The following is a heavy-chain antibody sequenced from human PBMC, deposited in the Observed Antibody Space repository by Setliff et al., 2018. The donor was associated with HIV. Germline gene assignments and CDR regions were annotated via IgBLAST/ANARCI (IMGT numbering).Heavy chain of an antibody. CDR2: ISGDNGDT. CDR3: ARDPRISNSFDL. V-gene: IGHV1-3*01. CDR1: GYTFTTYD. Sequence: ASVKVSCKASGYTFTTYDITWVRQAPGQRLEWMGWISGDNGDTKYSQKFQGRVTITRDTSASTAYMEVSRLRSEDTAVYYCARDPRISNSFDLWGQGTMVTVSS. J-gene: IGHJ3*01. D-gene: IGHD2-21*01.